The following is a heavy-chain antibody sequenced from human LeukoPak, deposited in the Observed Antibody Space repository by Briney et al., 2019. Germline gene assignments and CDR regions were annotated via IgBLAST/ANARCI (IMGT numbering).Heavy chain of an antibody. D-gene: IGHD3-22*01. V-gene: IGHV3-30-3*01. J-gene: IGHJ3*02. CDR2: ISYDGSNK. CDR3: ARADMIVTPFDAFDI. CDR1: GFTFSSYA. Sequence: PGGSLRLSCAASGFTFSSYAMHWVRQAPGKGLEWVAVISYDGSNKYYADSVKGRFTISRDNSKNTLYQQMNSLRAEDTAVYYCARADMIVTPFDAFDIWGQGIMVTVSS.